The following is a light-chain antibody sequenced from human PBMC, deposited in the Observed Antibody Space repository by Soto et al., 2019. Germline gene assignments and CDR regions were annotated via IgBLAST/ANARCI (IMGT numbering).Light chain of an antibody. V-gene: IGLV2-11*01. CDR3: CSYAGGYIYL. J-gene: IGLJ1*01. CDR2: DVT. CDR1: GNDVGAYNY. Sequence: QSVLTQPASVSGSPGQSITISCTGTGNDVGAYNYVSWYQQHPGRPPKLMIYDVTKWPSGVPERFSGSKSGNTASLTISGLQAEDEADYFCCSYAGGYIYLFGPGTKVTV.